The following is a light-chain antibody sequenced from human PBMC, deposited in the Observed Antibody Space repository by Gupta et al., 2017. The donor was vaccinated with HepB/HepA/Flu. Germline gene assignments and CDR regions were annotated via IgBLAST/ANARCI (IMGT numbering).Light chain of an antibody. CDR3: SSYASSSTRV. Sequence: QSALTPPASVSGSSGPSLTFSCTGTSSDVGGYNYVSWYQQHPGKAPKLMIYDVSYRPSGVSNRFSCSKSGNTASLTISGLQAEDESDYYCSSYASSSTRVFGTGTKVTVL. CDR1: SSDVGGYNY. CDR2: DVS. V-gene: IGLV2-14*01. J-gene: IGLJ1*01.